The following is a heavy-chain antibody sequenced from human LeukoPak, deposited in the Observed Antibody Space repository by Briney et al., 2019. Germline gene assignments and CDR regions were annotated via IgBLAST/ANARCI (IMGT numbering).Heavy chain of an antibody. CDR3: ALWFGESHDFDI. CDR2: ISSGSRTF. CDR1: GFTFSRYS. Sequence: GGSLRLSCAASGFTFSRYSMNWVRHTPGKGLEWVSYISSGSRTFFYADSVKGRFTISRDNARDSLYLQMNSLSDEDTAVYYCALWFGESHDFDIWGQGTMVIVSS. D-gene: IGHD3-10*01. V-gene: IGHV3-48*02. J-gene: IGHJ3*02.